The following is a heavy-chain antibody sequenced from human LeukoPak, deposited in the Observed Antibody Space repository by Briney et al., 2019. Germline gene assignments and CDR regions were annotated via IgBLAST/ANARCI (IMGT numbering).Heavy chain of an antibody. D-gene: IGHD6-13*01. CDR2: FYASGTT. CDR1: VDSSVIHY. J-gene: IGHJ4*02. CDR3: AKDSSTWGNLAGHFDS. V-gene: IGHV4-4*07. Sequence: PSETLSLTCTVSVDSSVIHYWNCIRHPPEGGLEWIGRFYASGTTNTSPSPKSRVTMSVATSKNQFSLKLSSVTAADTAVYQCAKDSSTWGNLAGHFDSWGQGTLITVSS.